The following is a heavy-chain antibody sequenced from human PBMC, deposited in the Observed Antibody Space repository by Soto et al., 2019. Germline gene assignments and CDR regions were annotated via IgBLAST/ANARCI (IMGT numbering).Heavy chain of an antibody. CDR3: ARRSRAMERTYMDFYESCGYNGLQH. D-gene: IGHD3-22*01. Sequence: SVKVSCKASGGTFSSYAISWVRQAPGQGLEWMGGIIPIFGTANYAQKFQGRVTITADESTSTAYMELSSLRSEDTAVYYCARRSRAMERTYMDFYESCGYNGLQHCGQGTLVTVS. V-gene: IGHV1-69*13. CDR1: GGTFSSYA. J-gene: IGHJ1*01. CDR2: IIPIFGTA.